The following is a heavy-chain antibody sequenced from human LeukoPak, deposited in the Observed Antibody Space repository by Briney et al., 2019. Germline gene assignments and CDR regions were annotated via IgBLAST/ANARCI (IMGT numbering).Heavy chain of an antibody. CDR3: ASTLYDFWSGTSAFDI. V-gene: IGHV4-4*07. Sequence: SETLSLTCTVSGGSISSYYWSWIRQPAGKGLELIGRIYTSGSTNYNPSLKSRVTMSVDTSKNQFYLKLSSVTAADTAVYYCASTLYDFWSGTSAFDIWGQGTMVTVSS. J-gene: IGHJ3*02. CDR2: IYTSGST. CDR1: GGSISSYY. D-gene: IGHD3-3*01.